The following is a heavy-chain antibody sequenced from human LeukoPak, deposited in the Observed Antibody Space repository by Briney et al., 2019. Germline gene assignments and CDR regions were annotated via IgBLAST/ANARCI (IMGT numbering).Heavy chain of an antibody. V-gene: IGHV1-2*02. CDR3: ARELGYCSSTSCSHYYYYGMDV. J-gene: IGHJ6*02. CDR2: INPNSGGT. CDR1: GYTFTGYY. D-gene: IGHD2-2*01. Sequence: ASVKVSCKASGYTFTGYYMHWVRQAPGQGLEWMGWINPNSGGTNYAQKLQGRVTMIRDTSISTAYMELSRLRSDDTAVYYCARELGYCSSTSCSHYYYYGMDVWGQGTTVTVSS.